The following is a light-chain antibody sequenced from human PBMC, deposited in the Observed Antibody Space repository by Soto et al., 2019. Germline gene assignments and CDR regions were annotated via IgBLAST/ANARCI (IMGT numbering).Light chain of an antibody. Sequence: EIVVSQSPGTLSLSPGERATLSCRASQSVSSSYLAWYQQKPGQAPRLLIYGASSRATGIPDRFSGSGSGTDLTITISRLEPEDFEVYYCQQYGSSPLTFGGGTKVDIK. CDR3: QQYGSSPLT. CDR1: QSVSSSY. V-gene: IGKV3-20*01. J-gene: IGKJ4*01. CDR2: GAS.